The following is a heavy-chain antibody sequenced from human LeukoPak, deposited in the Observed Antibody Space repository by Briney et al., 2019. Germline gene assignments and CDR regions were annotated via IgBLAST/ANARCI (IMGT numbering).Heavy chain of an antibody. CDR1: GFTFSSYS. CDR3: ARGAVAGYFNY. D-gene: IGHD6-19*01. V-gene: IGHV3-21*01. Sequence: GGSLRLSCAASGFTFSSYSRNWVRQATGKGLEWVSSISSSSSYIYYADSVKGRFTISRDNAKNSLYLQMNSLRAEDTAVYSCARGAVAGYFNYWGQGTLVTVSS. J-gene: IGHJ4*02. CDR2: ISSSSSYI.